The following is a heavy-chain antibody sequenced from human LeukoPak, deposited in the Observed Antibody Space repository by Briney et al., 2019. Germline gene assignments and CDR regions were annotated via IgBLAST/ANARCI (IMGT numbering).Heavy chain of an antibody. CDR3: ARRQYATSPVDP. CDR2: ISGSGSGGST. J-gene: IGHJ5*02. CDR1: GFTFSSSA. D-gene: IGHD4-11*01. Sequence: PGGSLRLSCVVSGFTFSSSAMSWVRQAPGKGLGWVSSISGSGSGGSTYYADSVKGRFTISRDNSKNTLYLQMNSLRAEDTAVYYCARRQYATSPVDPWGQGTLVTVSS. V-gene: IGHV3-23*01.